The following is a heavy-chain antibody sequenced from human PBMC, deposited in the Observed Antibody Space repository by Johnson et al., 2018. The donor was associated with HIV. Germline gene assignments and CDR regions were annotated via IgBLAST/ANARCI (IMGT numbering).Heavy chain of an antibody. D-gene: IGHD6-19*01. Sequence: QVQLVESGGGVVQPGGSLRLSCAASGFTFSSYGMHWVRQAPGKGLQWVAFIRYDGSKKYYAYSVKGRFTISRDNSKNTLYLQMNSLRAEDTAVYYCAKKQWPEDDAFDIWGQGTMVTVSS. J-gene: IGHJ3*02. CDR2: IRYDGSKK. V-gene: IGHV3-30*02. CDR1: GFTFSSYG. CDR3: AKKQWPEDDAFDI.